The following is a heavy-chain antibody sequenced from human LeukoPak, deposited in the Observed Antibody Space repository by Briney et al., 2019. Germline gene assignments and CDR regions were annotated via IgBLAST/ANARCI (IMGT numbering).Heavy chain of an antibody. CDR1: GGTFSSYA. Sequence: SVKVSCKASGGTFSSYAISWVRQAPGRGLEWMGGIIPIFGTANYAQKFQGRVTITADESTSTAYMELSSLRSEDTAVYYCARGLFHYDSSGYAEMNAFDIWGQGTMVTVSS. CDR3: ARGLFHYDSSGYAEMNAFDI. V-gene: IGHV1-69*13. CDR2: IIPIFGTA. D-gene: IGHD3-22*01. J-gene: IGHJ3*02.